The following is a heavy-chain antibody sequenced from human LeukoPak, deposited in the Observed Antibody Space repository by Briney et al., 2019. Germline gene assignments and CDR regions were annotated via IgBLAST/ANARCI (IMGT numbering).Heavy chain of an antibody. V-gene: IGHV3-23*01. CDR2: ISGSGGST. J-gene: IGHJ5*02. Sequence: GGSLRLSCAASGFTFSSYAMSWVRQAPGKGLEWVSAISGSGGSTYYADSVKGRVTISRDNSKNTLYLQMNSLRAEDTAVYYCAKDLSDYVWGSYVSWGQGTLVTVSS. CDR3: AKDLSDYVWGSYVS. CDR1: GFTFSSYA. D-gene: IGHD3-16*01.